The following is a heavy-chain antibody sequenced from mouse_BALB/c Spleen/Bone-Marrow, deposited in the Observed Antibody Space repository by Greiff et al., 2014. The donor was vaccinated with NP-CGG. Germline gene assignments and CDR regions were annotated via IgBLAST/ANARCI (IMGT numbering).Heavy chain of an antibody. J-gene: IGHJ2*01. D-gene: IGHD2-2*01. Sequence: EVQLVESGAELVKPGASVKLSCTASGLNIKDTYMHWVKQRPEQGLEWIGRIDPANGNTKYDPKFQGKASITADTSSNTAYLQLSSLTSEDTAVYYCASYVYGYYFDYWGQGTTLTVSS. CDR3: ASYVYGYYFDY. V-gene: IGHV14-3*02. CDR1: GLNIKDTY. CDR2: IDPANGNT.